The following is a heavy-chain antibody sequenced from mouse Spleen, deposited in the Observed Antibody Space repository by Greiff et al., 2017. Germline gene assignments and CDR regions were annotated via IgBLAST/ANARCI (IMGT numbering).Heavy chain of an antibody. V-gene: IGHV1-7*01. CDR1: GYTFTSYW. CDR3: ARLRSYYAMDY. CDR2: INPSTGYT. J-gene: IGHJ4*01. Sequence: QVQLKQSGAELAKPGASVKMSCKASGYTFTSYWMHWVKQRPGQGLEWIGYINPSTGYTEYNQKFKDKATLTADKSSSTAYMQLSSLTSEDSAVYYCARLRSYYAMDYWGQGTSVTVAS.